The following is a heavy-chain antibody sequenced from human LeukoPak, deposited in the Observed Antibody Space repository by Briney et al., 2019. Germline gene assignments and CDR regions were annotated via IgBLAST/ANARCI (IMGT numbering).Heavy chain of an antibody. CDR1: GFTFRNYK. J-gene: IGHJ4*02. CDR2: VSTSSSTI. D-gene: IGHD3-22*01. Sequence: GGSLRLSCAASGFTFRNYKMNWVGQAPGKGLEGVSYVSTSSSTIYYADSVKGRFTIPRDNAKNSLYLQMNSLRAEDTAVYYCARYYYDSSGYYADYWGQGTLVTVSS. V-gene: IGHV3-48*04. CDR3: ARYYYDSSGYYADY.